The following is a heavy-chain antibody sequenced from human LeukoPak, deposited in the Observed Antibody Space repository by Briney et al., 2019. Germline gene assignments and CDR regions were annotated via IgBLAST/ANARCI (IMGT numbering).Heavy chain of an antibody. V-gene: IGHV1-69*06. D-gene: IGHD5-24*01. CDR1: GGTFSSYA. CDR3: ARAGGVATNTNPKYYYYGMDV. J-gene: IGHJ6*02. CDR2: IIPIFGTA. Sequence: SVKVSCKASGGTFSSYAISWVRQAPGQGLEWMGGIIPIFGTANYAQKFQGRVTITADKSTSTAYMELSSLRSEDTAVYYCARAGGVATNTNPKYYYYGMDVWGQGTTVTVSS.